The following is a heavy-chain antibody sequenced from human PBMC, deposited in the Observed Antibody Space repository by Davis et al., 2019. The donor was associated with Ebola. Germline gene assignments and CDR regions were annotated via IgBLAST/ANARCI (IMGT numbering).Heavy chain of an antibody. J-gene: IGHJ4*02. CDR2: IYYSGST. CDR3: ARGRTGSDHPRLDS. D-gene: IGHD7-27*01. V-gene: IGHV4-39*07. Sequence: MPSETLFLTCTVSGGSISSSSYYWGWIRQPPGKGLEWIGSIYYSGSTYYNPSLKSRVTISSDMSKNQFSLKLSSVTAADTAVYFCARGRTGSDHPRLDSWGQGTLVTVSS. CDR1: GGSISSSSYY.